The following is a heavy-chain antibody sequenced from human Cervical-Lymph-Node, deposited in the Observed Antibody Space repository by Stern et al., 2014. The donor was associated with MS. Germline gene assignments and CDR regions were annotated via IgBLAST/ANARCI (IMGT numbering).Heavy chain of an antibody. CDR3: ASIQLWSKSFDY. CDR2: VYYSGST. CDR1: NVSIGLFY. V-gene: IGHV4-59*01. Sequence: QLQLQESGPGLVKPSETLSLTCTVSNVSIGLFYWSWIRQSPGRGQEWIGYVYYSGSTDYNPSLKSRVTMAVDTSKSQFSLKLSSLTAADTAVYYCASIQLWSKSFDYWGRGTLVTVSS. J-gene: IGHJ4*02. D-gene: IGHD1-1*01.